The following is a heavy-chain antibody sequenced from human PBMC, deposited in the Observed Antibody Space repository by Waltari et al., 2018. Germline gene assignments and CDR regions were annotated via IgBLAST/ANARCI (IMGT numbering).Heavy chain of an antibody. D-gene: IGHD4-4*01. V-gene: IGHV1-69*05. CDR2: IIPIFGTV. CDR1: GGTFSSYA. CDR3: ARDRYDYSNRYYFDY. J-gene: IGHJ4*02. Sequence: QVQLVQSGAEVKKPGSSVKVSCKASGGTFSSYAISWVRQAPGQGLEWMGGIIPIFGTVNYAQKFQGRVTITTDESTSTAYMELSSLRSEDTAVYYCARDRYDYSNRYYFDYWGQGTLVTVSS.